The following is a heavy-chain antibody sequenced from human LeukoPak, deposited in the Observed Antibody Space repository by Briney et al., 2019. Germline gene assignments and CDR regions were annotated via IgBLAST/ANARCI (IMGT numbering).Heavy chain of an antibody. V-gene: IGHV4-39*01. D-gene: IGHD6-13*01. CDR3: ARRSPSSWSLNWFDP. CDR1: GGSFSGYY. Sequence: SETLSLTCAVYGGSFSGYYWGWIRQPPGKGLEWIGSIYYSGSTYYNPSLKSRVTISVDTSKNQFSLKLSSVTAADTAVYYCARRSPSSWSLNWFDPWGQGTLVTVSS. J-gene: IGHJ5*02. CDR2: IYYSGST.